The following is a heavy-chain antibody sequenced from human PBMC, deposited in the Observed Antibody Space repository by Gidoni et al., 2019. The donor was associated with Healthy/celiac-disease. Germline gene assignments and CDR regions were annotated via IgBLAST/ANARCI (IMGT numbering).Heavy chain of an antibody. CDR2: INSDGSST. D-gene: IGHD3-22*01. CDR1: GFTFSSYW. V-gene: IGHV3-74*01. Sequence: EVQLVESGGGLVQPGGSLRLSCAASGFTFSSYWMHWVRQAPGKGLVWVSRINSDGSSTSYADSVKGRFTISRDNAKNTLYLQMNSLRAEDTAVYYCARVIYDSSGYTMKGGANFDYWGQGTLVTVSS. J-gene: IGHJ4*02. CDR3: ARVIYDSSGYTMKGGANFDY.